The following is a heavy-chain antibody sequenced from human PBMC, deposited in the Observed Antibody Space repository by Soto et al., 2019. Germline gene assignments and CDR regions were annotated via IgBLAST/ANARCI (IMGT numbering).Heavy chain of an antibody. CDR1: GYSFTNYW. CDR3: ARSRITGSTWTFDY. V-gene: IGHV5-51*03. CDR2: IYPGDSDT. J-gene: IGHJ4*02. Sequence: SGESLTISCKGSGYSFTNYWIGWVRQMPGKGLGWMGIIYPGDSDTRYSPSFQGQVTISVDKSISTAYLQWRSLKASDSGMYYCARSRITGSTWTFDYWGQETLVTVSS. D-gene: IGHD1-20*01.